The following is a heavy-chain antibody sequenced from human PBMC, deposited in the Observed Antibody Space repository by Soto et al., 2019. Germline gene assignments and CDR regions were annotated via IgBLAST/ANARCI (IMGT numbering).Heavy chain of an antibody. J-gene: IGHJ3*02. D-gene: IGHD6-6*01. Sequence: QAGGSLRLSCSASGFTFSASYMSWVRQAPGKGLEWVANIKQDGSEKYYVDSVKGRFTISRDNAKNSLYLQMSSLRAEDTAVYYCANPKGQLLAFDIWGQGTMVTVSS. CDR3: ANPKGQLLAFDI. CDR2: IKQDGSEK. V-gene: IGHV3-7*01. CDR1: GFTFSASY.